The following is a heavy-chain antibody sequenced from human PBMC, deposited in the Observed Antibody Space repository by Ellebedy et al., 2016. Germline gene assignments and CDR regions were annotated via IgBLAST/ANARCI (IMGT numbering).Heavy chain of an antibody. CDR1: RGSFGGFS. D-gene: IGHD2/OR15-2a*01. J-gene: IGHJ3*01. V-gene: IGHV4-34*01. Sequence: SETLSLTCSVSRGSFGGFSWASIRQPPGKGLEWIGDINHTGDTNYNSSLQSRLTISEDASKTHSSLRLTSMTAADTGLYFCARLSCWGTTCLSPSAFDLWGPGTMVTVSS. CDR2: INHTGDT. CDR3: ARLSCWGTTCLSPSAFDL.